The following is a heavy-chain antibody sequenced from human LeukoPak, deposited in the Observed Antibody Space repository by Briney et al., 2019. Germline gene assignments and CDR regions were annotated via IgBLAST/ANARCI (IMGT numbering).Heavy chain of an antibody. J-gene: IGHJ1*01. CDR1: GFTFSHYW. D-gene: IGHD2-2*01. CDR3: ARDADHYADH. Sequence: GGSLTLSCAVSGFTFSHYWMSWVRQAPGKGLDGVANIKHDGREENYVDSVQGRFTVSRDNAKNSVYLQMNSLRAEDTAIYYCARDADHYADHWGQGTLVTVSS. CDR2: IKHDGREE. V-gene: IGHV3-7*04.